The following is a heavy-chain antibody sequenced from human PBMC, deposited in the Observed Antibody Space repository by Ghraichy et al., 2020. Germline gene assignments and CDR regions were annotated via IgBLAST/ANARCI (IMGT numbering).Heavy chain of an antibody. D-gene: IGHD3-10*01. CDR1: GFTVSSNY. J-gene: IGHJ6*02. V-gene: IGHV3-53*01. CDR3: ARDRDYHYGMDV. CDR2: IYSGGST. Sequence: GSLRLSCAASGFTVSSNYMSWVRQAPGKGLEWVSVIYSGGSTYYADSVKGRFTISRDNSKNTLYLQMNSLRAEDTAVYYCARDRDYHYGMDVWGQGTTVTVSS.